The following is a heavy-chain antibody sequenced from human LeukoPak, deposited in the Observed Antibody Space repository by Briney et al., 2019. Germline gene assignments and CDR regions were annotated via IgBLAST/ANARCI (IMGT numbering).Heavy chain of an antibody. J-gene: IGHJ6*02. V-gene: IGHV1-69*04. CDR3: AKDIGAVVAPPYGMDV. CDR2: IIPILGIA. CDR1: GGTFSSYA. D-gene: IGHD3-22*01. Sequence: GASVKVSCKASGGTFSSYAISWVRQAPGQGLEWMGRIIPILGIANYAQKFQGRVTITADKSTSTAYMELSSLRSEDTALYYCAKDIGAVVAPPYGMDVWGQGTTVTVSS.